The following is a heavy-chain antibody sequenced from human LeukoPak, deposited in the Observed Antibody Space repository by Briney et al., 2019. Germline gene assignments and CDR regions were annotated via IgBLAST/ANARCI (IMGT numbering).Heavy chain of an antibody. V-gene: IGHV4-34*01. CDR1: GGSFSGYY. D-gene: IGHD2-2*01. Sequence: PSETLSLTCAVYGGSFSGYYWSWIRQPPGKGLEWIVEINHSGSTNYNPSLKSRVTISVDTSKNQFSLKLSSVTAADTAVYYCARSPYCSSTSCYETDYWGQGTLVTVSS. CDR2: INHSGST. J-gene: IGHJ4*02. CDR3: ARSPYCSSTSCYETDY.